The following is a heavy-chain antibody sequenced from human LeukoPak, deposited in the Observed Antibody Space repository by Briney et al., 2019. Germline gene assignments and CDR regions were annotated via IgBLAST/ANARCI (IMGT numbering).Heavy chain of an antibody. Sequence: ASVKVSCKASGYTFTGYYMHWVRQAPGQGLEWMGRINPNGGGTNYAQKFHGRVTITRDTSISTAYMELSRLRSDDTAVYYCAREAIAAARVVSTLLYWGQGTLVTVSS. J-gene: IGHJ4*02. CDR2: INPNGGGT. V-gene: IGHV1-2*06. CDR3: AREAIAAARVVSTLLY. CDR1: GYTFTGYY. D-gene: IGHD6-13*01.